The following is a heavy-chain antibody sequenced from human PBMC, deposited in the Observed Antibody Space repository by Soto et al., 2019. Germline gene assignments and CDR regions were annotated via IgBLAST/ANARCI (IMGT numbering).Heavy chain of an antibody. V-gene: IGHV3-74*01. D-gene: IGHD3-3*01. CDR1: GFTFISYW. CDR2: INSDGSST. J-gene: IGHJ6*02. CDR3: ARGDLYYDFWSGYYTKYYYGMDV. Sequence: LRLSCAASGFTFISYWMHWVRQAPGKGLVWVSRINSDGSSTSYADSVKGRFTISRDNAKNTLYLQMNSLKAEDTPVYYCARGDLYYDFWSGYYTKYYYGMDVWGQGTTVTVSS.